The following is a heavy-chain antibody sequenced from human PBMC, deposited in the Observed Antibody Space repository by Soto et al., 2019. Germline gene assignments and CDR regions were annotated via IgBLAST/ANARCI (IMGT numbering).Heavy chain of an antibody. CDR1: GFTFSSYA. Sequence: EVQLLESGGGLVQPGGSLRLSCAASGFTFSSYAMSWVRQAPGKGLEWVSAISGSGGSTYYADSVKGRFTIFRDNSKNTLYLQMNSLRAEDTAVYYCAKHDRAVAGPPYYYYYGMDVWGQGTTVTVSS. J-gene: IGHJ6*02. V-gene: IGHV3-23*01. D-gene: IGHD6-19*01. CDR2: ISGSGGST. CDR3: AKHDRAVAGPPYYYYYGMDV.